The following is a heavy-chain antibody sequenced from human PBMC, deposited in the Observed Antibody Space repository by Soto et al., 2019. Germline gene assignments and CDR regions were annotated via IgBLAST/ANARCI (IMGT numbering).Heavy chain of an antibody. CDR3: AKTIVVVTPSGNYFDY. J-gene: IGHJ4*02. Sequence: GGSLRLSCAASGFTFSSYAMSWVRQAPGKGLEWVSAISGSGGSTYYADSVKGRFTISRDNSKNTLYLQMNSLRAEDTAVYYCAKTIVVVTPSGNYFDYRGQGTLVTVSS. V-gene: IGHV3-23*01. CDR2: ISGSGGST. D-gene: IGHD3-22*01. CDR1: GFTFSSYA.